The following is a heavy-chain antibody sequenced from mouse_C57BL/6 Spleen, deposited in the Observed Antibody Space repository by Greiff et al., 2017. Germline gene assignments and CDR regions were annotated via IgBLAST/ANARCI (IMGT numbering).Heavy chain of an antibody. D-gene: IGHD1-1*01. CDR3: ASYYYGSRDFDY. J-gene: IGHJ2*01. Sequence: QVQLKQSGPELVKPGASVKISCKASGYAFSSSWMNWVKQRPGKGLEWIGRIYPGDGDTNYNGKFKGKATLTADKSSSTAYMQLSSLTSEDSAVYFCASYYYGSRDFDYWGQGTTLTVSS. CDR2: IYPGDGDT. CDR1: GYAFSSSW. V-gene: IGHV1-82*01.